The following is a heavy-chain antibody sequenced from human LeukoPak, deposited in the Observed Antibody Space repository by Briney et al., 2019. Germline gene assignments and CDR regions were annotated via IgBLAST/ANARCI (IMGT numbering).Heavy chain of an antibody. CDR2: INQDGTTK. CDR3: AREKGTMIRAMAFEM. CDR1: GFGFSSYW. V-gene: IGHV3-7*01. D-gene: IGHD3-10*01. Sequence: GGSLRLSCAASGFGFSSYWMSWVRHNPGKGLEWVANINQDGTTKYYRDFAKGRFTISRDNAQNSLYLQINSLRAEDTAVYYCAREKGTMIRAMAFEMWGQGTMVTVSS. J-gene: IGHJ3*02.